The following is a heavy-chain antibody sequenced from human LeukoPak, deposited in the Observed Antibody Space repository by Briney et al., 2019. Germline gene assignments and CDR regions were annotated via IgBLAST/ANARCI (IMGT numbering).Heavy chain of an antibody. CDR2: IKQDGSEK. D-gene: IGHD5-24*01. Sequence: GGSLRLSCAASGFTFSNYWMSWVRQAPGKGLEWVANIKQDGSEKYYVDSVKGRFTISRDNAKNSLYLQMNSLRAEDTAVYYCARDIVDGYNSDYFDYWGQGTLVTVSS. CDR1: GFTFSNYW. V-gene: IGHV3-7*01. J-gene: IGHJ4*02. CDR3: ARDIVDGYNSDYFDY.